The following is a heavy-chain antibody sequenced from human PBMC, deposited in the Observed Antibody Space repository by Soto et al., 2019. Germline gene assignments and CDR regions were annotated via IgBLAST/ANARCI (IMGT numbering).Heavy chain of an antibody. CDR2: IYSGGST. CDR1: GFTVSSNY. J-gene: IGHJ6*02. CDR3: ARETVAYGPPVGTGLAYYYYGMDV. Sequence: GGSLRLSCAASGFTVSSNYMSWVRQAPGKGLEWVSVIYSGGSTYYADSVKGRFTISRDNSKNTLYLQMNSLRAEDTAVYYCARETVAYGPPVGTGLAYYYYGMDVWGQGTTVTVSS. D-gene: IGHD3-16*01. V-gene: IGHV3-53*01.